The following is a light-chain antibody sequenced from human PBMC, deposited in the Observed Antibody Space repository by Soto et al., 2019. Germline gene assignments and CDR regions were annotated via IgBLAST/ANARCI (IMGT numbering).Light chain of an antibody. CDR3: SSYAGSNNFV. Sequence: QSALTQPPSASGSPGQSVTISCTGTSSDVGGYNYVSWYQQHPGKAPKLMIYEVSERPSGVPDRFSGSKSGNTASLTVSGVQAEAADDYYSSSYAGSNNFVFGSGTKLTVL. J-gene: IGLJ1*01. CDR1: SSDVGGYNY. V-gene: IGLV2-8*01. CDR2: EVS.